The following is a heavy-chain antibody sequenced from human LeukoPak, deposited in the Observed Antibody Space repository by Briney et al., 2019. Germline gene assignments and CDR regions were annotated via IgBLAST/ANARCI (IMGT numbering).Heavy chain of an antibody. D-gene: IGHD6-19*01. Sequence: SETLSLTCAVYGGSFSGYYWSWIRQPPGKGLEWIGEINHSGSTNYNPSLKGRVTISVDTSKNQFSLKLSSVTAADTAVYYCARGSLSIAVALDCWGQGTLVTVSS. J-gene: IGHJ4*02. CDR2: INHSGST. CDR1: GGSFSGYY. V-gene: IGHV4-34*01. CDR3: ARGSLSIAVALDC.